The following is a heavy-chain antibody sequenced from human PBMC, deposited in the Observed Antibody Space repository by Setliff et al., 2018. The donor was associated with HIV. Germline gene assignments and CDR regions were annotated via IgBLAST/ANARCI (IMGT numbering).Heavy chain of an antibody. J-gene: IGHJ4*02. CDR1: GFIFSDYT. CDR2: IRSASGFT. V-gene: IGHV3-21*01. D-gene: IGHD3-22*01. Sequence: PGGSLRLSCAASGFIFSDYTLSWVRQAPGKGLEWVSSIRSASGFTHYADSVEGRFTISRDNAKNSLFLQMDSLRGDDTAVYYCVSGYHYDTSGNFDLPFGYWGQGTLVTVSS. CDR3: VSGYHYDTSGNFDLPFGY.